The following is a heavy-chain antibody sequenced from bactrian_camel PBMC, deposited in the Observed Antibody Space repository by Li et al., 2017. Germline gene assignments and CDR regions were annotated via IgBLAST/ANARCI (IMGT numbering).Heavy chain of an antibody. J-gene: IGHJ4*01. CDR3: GSGLRVSAEDY. Sequence: QVQLVESGGGLVQAGGSLRLSCTASGLPFDVTEMSWYRQAAGNECELVSIIGSDGSTFYADAVKGRFGISRDNTKNTVYQQMNSLKPEDTAVNYRGSGLRVSAEDYWGQGTQVTVS. CDR1: GLPFDVTE. V-gene: IGHV3S63*01. CDR2: IIGSDGST. D-gene: IGHD3*01.